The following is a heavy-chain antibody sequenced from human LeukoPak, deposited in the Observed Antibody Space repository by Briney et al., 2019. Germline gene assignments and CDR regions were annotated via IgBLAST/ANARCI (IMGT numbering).Heavy chain of an antibody. CDR3: ARGHEYYDFWSGYPYYYYMDV. CDR1: GYTFTSND. J-gene: IGHJ6*03. D-gene: IGHD3-3*01. CDR2: MNPNSGNT. V-gene: IGHV1-8*01. Sequence: ASVKVSCKASGYTFTSNDINWVRQATAQGLEWMGWMNPNSGNTGYAQKFQGRVTMTRNTFISTAYMELSSLRSEDTAVYYCARGHEYYDFWSGYPYYYYMDVWGKGTTVTVSS.